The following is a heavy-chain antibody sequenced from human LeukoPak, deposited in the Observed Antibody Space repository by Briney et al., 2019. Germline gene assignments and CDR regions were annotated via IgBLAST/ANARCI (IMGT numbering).Heavy chain of an antibody. CDR3: ASGYSPKNYYYYGMDV. Sequence: GGSLRPSCAASGFTFSSYSMNCVRQAPGKGLEWVSSISSSSSYIYYADSVKGRFTISRDNAKNSLYLQMNSLRAEDTAVYYCASGYSPKNYYYYGMDVWGQGTTVTVSS. J-gene: IGHJ6*02. V-gene: IGHV3-21*01. CDR1: GFTFSSYS. CDR2: ISSSSSYI. D-gene: IGHD5-18*01.